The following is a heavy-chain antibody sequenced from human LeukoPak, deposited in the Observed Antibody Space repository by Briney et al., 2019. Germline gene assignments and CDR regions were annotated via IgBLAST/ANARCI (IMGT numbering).Heavy chain of an antibody. D-gene: IGHD6-13*01. V-gene: IGHV4-4*07. CDR3: ARDGGMGTAATGVDY. J-gene: IGHJ4*02. Sequence: SETLSLTCTVSGGSISSYYWSWIRQPAGKGLEWIGRIYTSGSTNYNPSLKSRVTISVDKSKNQFSLKLSSVTAADTAVYYCARDGGMGTAATGVDYWGQGTLVTVSS. CDR1: GGSISSYY. CDR2: IYTSGST.